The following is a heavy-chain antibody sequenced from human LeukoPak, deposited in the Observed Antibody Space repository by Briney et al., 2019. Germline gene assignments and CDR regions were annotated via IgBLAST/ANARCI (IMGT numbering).Heavy chain of an antibody. CDR3: ARDDASTARASGMDV. CDR1: GFTFSAYD. D-gene: IGHD6-6*01. CDR2: ISRDSAFV. J-gene: IGHJ6*04. V-gene: IGHV3-21*01. Sequence: AGGSLRLSCAASGFTFSAYDMNWVRQAPGKGLEWVSYISRDSAFVYYADSVKGRLTISRDNAKISLYLQMESLRGEDTAVYYCARDDASTARASGMDVWGIGTTVTVSS.